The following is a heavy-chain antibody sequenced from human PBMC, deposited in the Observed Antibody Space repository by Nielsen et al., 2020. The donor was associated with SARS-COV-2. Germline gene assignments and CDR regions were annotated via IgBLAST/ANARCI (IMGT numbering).Heavy chain of an antibody. CDR2: INHSGST. Sequence: WLRQPPGKGLEWIGEINHSGSTNYNPSLKSRVTISVDTSKNQFSLKLSSVTAADTAVYYCARSRGYSSSWYLATTMYYFDYWGQGTLVTVSS. D-gene: IGHD6-13*01. CDR3: ARSRGYSSSWYLATTMYYFDY. J-gene: IGHJ4*02. V-gene: IGHV4-34*01.